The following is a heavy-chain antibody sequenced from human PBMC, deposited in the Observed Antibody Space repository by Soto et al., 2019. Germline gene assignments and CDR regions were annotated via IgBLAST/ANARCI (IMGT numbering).Heavy chain of an antibody. CDR2: INAANGNT. D-gene: IGHD6-19*01. J-gene: IGHJ4*02. CDR3: ARVTQTAYSSCWYPFRY. Sequence: QVQLVQSGAEVKKPGASVKVSCKASGYTFTSYAMHWVRQAPGQRLEWMGWINAANGNTKYSQKFQGRVTITRDTSASTAYMELSSLRSEDTAVYYCARVTQTAYSSCWYPFRYWGQGTLVTVSS. V-gene: IGHV1-3*01. CDR1: GYTFTSYA.